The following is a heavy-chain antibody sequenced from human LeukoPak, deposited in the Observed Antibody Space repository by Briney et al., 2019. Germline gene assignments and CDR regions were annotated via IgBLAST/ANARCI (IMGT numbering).Heavy chain of an antibody. CDR2: IYHSGST. D-gene: IGHD4-17*01. Sequence: SQTLSLTCTVSGGSISSGGYYWSWIRQPPGKGLEWIGYIYHSGSTYYNPSLKSRVTISVDRSKNQFSLKLSSVTAADTAVYYCALVSSVRSVTHGAFDIWGQGTMVTVSS. CDR1: GGSISSGGYY. V-gene: IGHV4-30-2*02. CDR3: ALVSSVRSVTHGAFDI. J-gene: IGHJ3*02.